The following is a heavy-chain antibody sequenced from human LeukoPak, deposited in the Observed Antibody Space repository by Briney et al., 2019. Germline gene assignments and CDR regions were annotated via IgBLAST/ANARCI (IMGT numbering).Heavy chain of an antibody. Sequence: ASVKVSCKVSGYTLTELSMHWVRQAPGKGLEWMGGFDPEDGETIYALKFQGRVTMTEDTSTDTAYMELSSLRSEDTAVYYCATGLEYSSSYFDYWGQGTLVTVSS. CDR2: FDPEDGET. J-gene: IGHJ4*02. D-gene: IGHD6-6*01. CDR3: ATGLEYSSSYFDY. V-gene: IGHV1-24*01. CDR1: GYTLTELS.